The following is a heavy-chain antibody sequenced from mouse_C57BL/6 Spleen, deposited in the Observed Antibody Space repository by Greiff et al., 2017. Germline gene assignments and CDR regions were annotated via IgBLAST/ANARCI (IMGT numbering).Heavy chain of an antibody. D-gene: IGHD3-2*02. V-gene: IGHV1-53*01. J-gene: IGHJ4*01. Sequence: VQLQQPGTELVKPGASVKLSCKASGYTFTSYWMHWVKQRPGQGLEWIGNINPSNGGTNYNEKFKSKATLTVDTSSSTAYMQLSSLTSEDSAVYYCARTRSGYPYYYAMDYWGQGTSVTVSS. CDR3: ARTRSGYPYYYAMDY. CDR1: GYTFTSYW. CDR2: INPSNGGT.